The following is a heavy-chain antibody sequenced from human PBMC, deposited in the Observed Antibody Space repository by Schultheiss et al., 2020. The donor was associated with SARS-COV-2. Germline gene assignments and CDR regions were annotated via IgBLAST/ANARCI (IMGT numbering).Heavy chain of an antibody. D-gene: IGHD1-26*01. V-gene: IGHV4-59*12. CDR1: GGSISSYY. Sequence: SQTLSLTCTVSGGSISSYYWSWIRQPAGKGLEWIGYIYYSGSTNYNPSLKSRVTMSVDTSKNQFSLKLSSVTAADTAVYYCARDWGLSGSYLGIGWFDPWGQGSLVTVSS. CDR2: IYYSGST. J-gene: IGHJ5*02. CDR3: ARDWGLSGSYLGIGWFDP.